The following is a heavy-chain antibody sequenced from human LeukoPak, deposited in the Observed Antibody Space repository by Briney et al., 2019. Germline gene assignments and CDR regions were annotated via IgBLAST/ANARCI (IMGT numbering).Heavy chain of an antibody. J-gene: IGHJ3*02. CDR3: ARELLRYFDWLTDAFDI. CDR2: IKQDGSEK. Sequence: PGGSLRLFCAASGFTFSSYWMSWVRQAPGKGLEWVAHIKQDGSEKFYVDSVKDRFTISRDNAKNSLYLQMNSLRAEDTAVYYCARELLRYFDWLTDAFDIWGQGTMVTVSS. CDR1: GFTFSSYW. D-gene: IGHD3-9*01. V-gene: IGHV3-7*01.